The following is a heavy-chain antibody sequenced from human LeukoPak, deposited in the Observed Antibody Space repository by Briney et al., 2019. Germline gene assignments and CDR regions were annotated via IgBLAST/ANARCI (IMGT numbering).Heavy chain of an antibody. J-gene: IGHJ4*02. D-gene: IGHD2-8*01. CDR1: GYTFTSYG. CDR2: SSAYNGNT. Sequence: ASVKVSCKASGYTFTSYGISWVRQAPGQGLEWMGWSSAYNGNTNYAQKLQGRVTMTTDTSTSTAYMELRSLRSDDTAVYYCARDTPDLLMVYAIVIDYWGQGTLVTVSS. CDR3: ARDTPDLLMVYAIVIDY. V-gene: IGHV1-18*01.